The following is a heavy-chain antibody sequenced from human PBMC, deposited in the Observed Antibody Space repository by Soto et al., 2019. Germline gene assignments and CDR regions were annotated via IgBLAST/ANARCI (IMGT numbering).Heavy chain of an antibody. D-gene: IGHD2-15*01. Sequence: SSETLCLTCTVVGGSIISYYWSCIRQPPGKGLEWIGYIYYSGSTNYNPSLKSRVTMSVDTSNKQFSLRLSSVTAADTAVYYCASSGGSCHEGGCLDYWGQGTLVTVSS. V-gene: IGHV4-59*08. CDR2: IYYSGST. J-gene: IGHJ4*02. CDR1: GGSIISYY. CDR3: ASSGGSCHEGGCLDY.